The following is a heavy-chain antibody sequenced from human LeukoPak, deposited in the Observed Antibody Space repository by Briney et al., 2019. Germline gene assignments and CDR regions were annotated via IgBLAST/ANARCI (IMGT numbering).Heavy chain of an antibody. J-gene: IGHJ4*02. Sequence: SETLSLTCSVPGGSISSSNYYWGWIRQPPGKGLEWIGSIYHSGSTYYNPSLKSRVSISVDTSKNQFSLKVSSVTAADTAVYYCARRDSIGYYNYWGQGTLVTVSS. D-gene: IGHD3-22*01. CDR1: GGSISSSNYY. CDR2: IYHSGST. CDR3: ARRDSIGYYNY. V-gene: IGHV4-39*01.